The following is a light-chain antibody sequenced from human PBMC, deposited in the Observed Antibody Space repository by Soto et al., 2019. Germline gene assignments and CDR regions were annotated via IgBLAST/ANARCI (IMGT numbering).Light chain of an antibody. V-gene: IGKV3-15*01. CDR2: GAS. CDR1: QSVSST. CDR3: QQYGNWPPWT. Sequence: IVMTQSPATRSVSPVEIAALSFIASQSVSSTLAWYRQKPGQAPRLLIYGASTRATGIPARFSGGGSGTEFTLTISRVQSEHFAVYYCQQYGNWPPWTFGQGTKVDI. J-gene: IGKJ1*01.